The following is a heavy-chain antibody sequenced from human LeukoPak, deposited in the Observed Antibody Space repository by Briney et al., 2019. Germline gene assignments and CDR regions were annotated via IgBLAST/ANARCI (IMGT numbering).Heavy chain of an antibody. V-gene: IGHV4-61*02. CDR1: GGSISSGSYY. Sequence: SETLSLTCTVSGGSISSGSYYWSWIRQPAGKGLEWIGRIYTSGSTNYNPSLKSRVTISVDTSKNQFSLKLSSVTAADTAVYYCARTPWGFFDYWGQGTLVTVPS. J-gene: IGHJ4*02. D-gene: IGHD7-27*01. CDR2: IYTSGST. CDR3: ARTPWGFFDY.